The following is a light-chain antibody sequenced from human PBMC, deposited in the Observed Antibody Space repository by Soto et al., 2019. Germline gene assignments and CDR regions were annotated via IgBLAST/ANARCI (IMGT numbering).Light chain of an antibody. CDR3: QKYDTAPQT. CDR1: QGIIDY. Sequence: DIPMTQSPSSLSASVGDRVTITCRASQGIIDYVAWFQQKPGKAPKLLIYAASTLQSGVPSRFSGSGAGTDFTLPIRSLQPEDVATYYCQKYDTAPQTFGHGTKVEIK. CDR2: AAS. J-gene: IGKJ1*01. V-gene: IGKV1-27*01.